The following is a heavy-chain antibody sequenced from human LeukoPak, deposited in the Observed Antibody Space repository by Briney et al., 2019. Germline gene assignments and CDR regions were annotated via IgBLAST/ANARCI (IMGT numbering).Heavy chain of an antibody. CDR2: INHGGST. V-gene: IGHV4-34*01. J-gene: IGHJ6*02. D-gene: IGHD3-10*01. CDR1: GGSFSGYY. CDR3: ARAIRGVMIVYYYYGLDV. Sequence: SETLSLTCAVYGGSFSGYYWSWIRHPPGKGLELIGEINHGGSTNYNPSLKSRVTISVDTSKEQFSLKLSSVTAADTAVYYCARAIRGVMIVYYYYGLDVWGQGTTVTVSS.